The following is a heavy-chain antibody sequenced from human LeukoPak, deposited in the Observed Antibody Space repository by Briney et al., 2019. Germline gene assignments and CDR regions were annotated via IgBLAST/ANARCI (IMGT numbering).Heavy chain of an antibody. V-gene: IGHV3-21*01. CDR1: GFTFSSYE. J-gene: IGHJ4*02. Sequence: GGSLRLSCAASGFTFSSYEMNWVRQAPGKGLEWVSSISSSSSYIYYADSVKGRFTISRDNAKNSLYLQMNSLRAEDTAVYYCARDPLTELPGYFDYWGQGTLVTVSS. CDR3: ARDPLTELPGYFDY. CDR2: ISSSSSYI. D-gene: IGHD1-26*01.